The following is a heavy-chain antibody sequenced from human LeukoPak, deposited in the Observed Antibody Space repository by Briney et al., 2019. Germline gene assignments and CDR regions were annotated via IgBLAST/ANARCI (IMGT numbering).Heavy chain of an antibody. Sequence: SETLSLTCTVSGGSISSYYWSWIRQPPGKGLEWIGYIYYSGSTNYNPSPKSRVTISVDTSKNQFSLKLSSVTAADTAVYYCARTLGTYYYDSSGYYSYYFDYWGQGTLVTVSS. J-gene: IGHJ4*02. CDR2: IYYSGST. CDR1: GGSISSYY. V-gene: IGHV4-59*01. CDR3: ARTLGTYYYDSSGYYSYYFDY. D-gene: IGHD3-22*01.